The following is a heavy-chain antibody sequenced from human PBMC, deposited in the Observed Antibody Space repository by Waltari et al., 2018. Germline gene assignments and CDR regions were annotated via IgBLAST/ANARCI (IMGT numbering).Heavy chain of an antibody. D-gene: IGHD4-17*01. Sequence: QLQLQESGPGLVKPSETLSLTCSVSGGSIGTGTVYWGWIRQPPGKGLEWMGTIFDSGRTCYNPSLDSRATISIDTSKTQFSLKLNSVTAADAAVYYCARHFPDYQTYYYGMDVWGQGTTVTVSS. V-gene: IGHV4-39*01. CDR2: IFDSGRT. CDR3: ARHFPDYQTYYYGMDV. J-gene: IGHJ6*02. CDR1: GGSIGTGTVY.